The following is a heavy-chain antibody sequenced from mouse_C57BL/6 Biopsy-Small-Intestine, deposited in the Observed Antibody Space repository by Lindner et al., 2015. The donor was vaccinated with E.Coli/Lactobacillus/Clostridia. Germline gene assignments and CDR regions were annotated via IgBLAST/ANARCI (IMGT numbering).Heavy chain of an antibody. CDR1: GFTFSSYA. V-gene: IGHV5-4*01. Sequence: VQLQESGGGLVKPGGSLKLSCAASGFTFSSYAMSWVRQTPEKRLGWVATISDGGSYTYYPDNVKGRFTISRDNAKNNLYLQMSLLKSEDTAMYYCARDFTTVVATWDWYFDVWGTGTTVTVSS. J-gene: IGHJ1*03. CDR2: ISDGGSYT. D-gene: IGHD1-1*01. CDR3: ARDFTTVVATWDWYFDV.